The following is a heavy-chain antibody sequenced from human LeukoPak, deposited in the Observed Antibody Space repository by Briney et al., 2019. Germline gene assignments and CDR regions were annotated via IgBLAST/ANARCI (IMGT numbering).Heavy chain of an antibody. V-gene: IGHV3-48*04. J-gene: IGHJ6*02. D-gene: IGHD3-10*01. CDR2: ISGSGSTI. CDR3: ARAVSDHNSGYGMDV. Sequence: GGSLRLSCTASGFTFSSYSMNWVRQAPGKGLEWVSYISGSGSTIYYADSVKGRFTISRDNAKNSLYLQMNSLRGEDTALYYCARAVSDHNSGYGMDVWGQGTTVTVSS. CDR1: GFTFSSYS.